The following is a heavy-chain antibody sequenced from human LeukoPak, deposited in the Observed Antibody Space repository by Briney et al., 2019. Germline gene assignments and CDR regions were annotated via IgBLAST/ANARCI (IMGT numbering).Heavy chain of an antibody. Sequence: GASVKVSCKASGYTFTSYAMNWVRQAPGQGLEWMGWINTNTGNPTYAQGFTGRFVFSLDTSVSTAYLQISSLKAEDTAVYYCARDSPKAYDYGDYVDGPEGHDAFDIWGQGTMVTVSS. CDR1: GYTFTSYA. J-gene: IGHJ3*02. CDR2: INTNTGNP. D-gene: IGHD4-17*01. CDR3: ARDSPKAYDYGDYVDGPEGHDAFDI. V-gene: IGHV7-4-1*02.